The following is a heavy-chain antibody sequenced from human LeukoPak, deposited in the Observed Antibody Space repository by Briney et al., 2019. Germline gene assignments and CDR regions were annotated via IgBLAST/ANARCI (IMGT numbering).Heavy chain of an antibody. CDR3: ARSPQPVDIVATIQEKYYMDV. D-gene: IGHD5-12*01. V-gene: IGHV1-69*06. J-gene: IGHJ6*03. Sequence: SVKVSCKASGGTSNTSPITWVRQAPGQGLEWMGGIIPLLGTPNYAPKFQGRVTITVDTSTSTTYLEFGSLRFEDTAVYYCARSPQPVDIVATIQEKYYMDVWGKGTTVTISS. CDR1: GGTSNTSP. CDR2: IIPLLGTP.